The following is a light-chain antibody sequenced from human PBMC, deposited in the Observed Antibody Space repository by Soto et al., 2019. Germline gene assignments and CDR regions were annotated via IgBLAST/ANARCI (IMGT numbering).Light chain of an antibody. V-gene: IGKV3-20*01. CDR1: QSVSGSN. CDR2: GAS. J-gene: IGKJ1*01. CDR3: QQFDTSPWT. Sequence: EIVLTQSPGTLSLSPGERATLSCRASQSVSGSNLAWYQQKPGQAPRLVIFGASTRAPGIPDRVTASGSGTDFTVTISRLEPEDFAVYYCQQFDTSPWTFGQGTKVEIK.